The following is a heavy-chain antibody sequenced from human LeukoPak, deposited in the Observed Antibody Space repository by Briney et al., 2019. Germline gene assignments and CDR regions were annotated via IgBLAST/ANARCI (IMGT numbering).Heavy chain of an antibody. D-gene: IGHD3/OR15-3a*01. J-gene: IGHJ4*02. CDR3: ARVHEGLGPVDY. V-gene: IGHV3-33*01. CDR1: GFTFSHYG. Sequence: PGGSLRLSCVGSGFTFSHYGMHSVREAPGKGRGGVAVIWYDGSNSYHADYVKGHFTISRDNSKNTLYLQMNSLRDEDTAVYYCARVHEGLGPVDYWGQGTQITVSS. CDR2: IWYDGSNS.